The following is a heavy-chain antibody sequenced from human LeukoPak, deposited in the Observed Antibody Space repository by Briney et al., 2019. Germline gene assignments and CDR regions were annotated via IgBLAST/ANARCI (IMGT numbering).Heavy chain of an antibody. CDR3: AKGALEWTYYFDY. CDR2: ISGSAGTT. D-gene: IGHD3-3*01. V-gene: IGHV3-23*01. CDR1: GLSFSSYA. Sequence: GGSLRLSCAASGLSFSSYAMTWVRQAPGKGLECISAISGSAGTTYYADSVKGRFTISRDNSKSTLYLQMSSLRAEDMAVYYCAKGALEWTYYFDYWGQGTLVTVSS. J-gene: IGHJ4*02.